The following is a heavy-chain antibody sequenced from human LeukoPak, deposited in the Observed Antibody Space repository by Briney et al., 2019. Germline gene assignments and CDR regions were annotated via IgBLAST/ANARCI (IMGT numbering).Heavy chain of an antibody. CDR1: GGSISSYY. J-gene: IGHJ6*03. Sequence: SETLSLTCTVSGGSISSYYWCWIRQPAGKGLEWIGRIYTSGSTNYNPSLKSRVTMSVDTSKNQFSLKLSSVTAADTAVYYCARRKDYYDSSGYYYYYHYMDVWGKGTTVTVSS. CDR3: ARRKDYYDSSGYYYYYHYMDV. V-gene: IGHV4-4*07. D-gene: IGHD3-22*01. CDR2: IYTSGST.